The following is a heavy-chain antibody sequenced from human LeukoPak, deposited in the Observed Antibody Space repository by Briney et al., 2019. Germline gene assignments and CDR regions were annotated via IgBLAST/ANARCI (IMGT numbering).Heavy chain of an antibody. CDR2: INHSGST. Sequence: PSETLSRTGAVYGGSFSGYYWSWIRKPPGKGLEWIGEINHSGSTNYNPSLKSRVTISVDTSKNQFSLKLSSVTAADTAVYYCARGRGYSGYGFSYYYGMDVWGQGTTVTVSS. CDR1: GGSFSGYY. V-gene: IGHV4-34*01. D-gene: IGHD5-12*01. CDR3: ARGRGYSGYGFSYYYGMDV. J-gene: IGHJ6*02.